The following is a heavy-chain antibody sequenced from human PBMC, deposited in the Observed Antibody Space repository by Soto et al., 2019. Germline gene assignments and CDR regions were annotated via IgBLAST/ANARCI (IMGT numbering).Heavy chain of an antibody. CDR1: GFTFSSYA. Sequence: EVQLLESGGGLVQPGGSLSLSCAASGFTFSSYALTWVRQAPGKGLEWVSAISSNGGNTYYADSVKGRFTLSRDNSKNTLYLQMNSLSAEDTAVYYCAKVAVMFGDYRYFDSWGQGTLVTVSS. CDR2: ISSNGGNT. V-gene: IGHV3-23*01. CDR3: AKVAVMFGDYRYFDS. J-gene: IGHJ4*02. D-gene: IGHD4-17*01.